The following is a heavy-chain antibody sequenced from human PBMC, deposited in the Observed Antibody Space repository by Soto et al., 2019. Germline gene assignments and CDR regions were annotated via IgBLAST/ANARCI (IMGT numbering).Heavy chain of an antibody. V-gene: IGHV4-34*01. J-gene: IGHJ4*02. CDR1: GGSFSGYY. CDR3: ARGVVMITFGGVIVKTTYFDY. Sequence: PSETLSLTCAVYGGSFSGYYWSWIRQPPGKGLEWIGEINHSGSTNYNPSLKSRVTISVDTSKNQFSLKLSSVTAADTAVYYCARGVVMITFGGVIVKTTYFDYWGQGTLVTVSS. CDR2: INHSGST. D-gene: IGHD3-16*02.